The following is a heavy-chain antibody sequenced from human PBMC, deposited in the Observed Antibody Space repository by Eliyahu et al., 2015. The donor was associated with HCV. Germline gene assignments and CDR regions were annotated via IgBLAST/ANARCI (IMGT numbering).Heavy chain of an antibody. D-gene: IGHD1-1*01. V-gene: IGHV1-24*01. CDR2: FDPEDGET. J-gene: IGHJ5*02. CDR1: GYTLTXLS. Sequence: QVQLVQSGAEVKXXGASVKXSCXVXGYTLTXLSMHWVRQAPGKGLEWMGGFDPEDGETIYAQKFQGRVTMTEDTSTDTAYMELSSLRSEDTAVYYCATGRTKGWFDPWGQGTLVTVSS. CDR3: ATGRTKGWFDP.